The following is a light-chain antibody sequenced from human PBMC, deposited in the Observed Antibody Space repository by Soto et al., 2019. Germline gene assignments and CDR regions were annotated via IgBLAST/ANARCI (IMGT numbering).Light chain of an antibody. J-gene: IGLJ1*01. CDR3: SSYTTSSSYV. Sequence: QSVLTQPASVSGSPGQSITISCTGTSSDVGGYIYVSWYQQHPGKAPKLMIYAVTSRPSAVSYRFSGSKSGNTASLTISGLQAEDEADYYCSSYTTSSSYVFGTGTKVTVL. CDR2: AVT. V-gene: IGLV2-14*01. CDR1: SSDVGGYIY.